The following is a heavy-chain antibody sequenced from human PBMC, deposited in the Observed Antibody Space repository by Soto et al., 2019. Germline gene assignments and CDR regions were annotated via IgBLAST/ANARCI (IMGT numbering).Heavy chain of an antibody. CDR3: ARIRPGYFFDY. Sequence: GGSLRLSCAASGFTLSNHWMYWVRQAPGKGLVWVARINTDGSSTSYADSVMDRFTISRDSAKNTLYLQMNSLRAEDTAVYHCARIRPGYFFDYWGQGPLVTVSS. D-gene: IGHD3-10*01. J-gene: IGHJ4*02. CDR2: INTDGSST. CDR1: GFTLSNHW. V-gene: IGHV3-74*01.